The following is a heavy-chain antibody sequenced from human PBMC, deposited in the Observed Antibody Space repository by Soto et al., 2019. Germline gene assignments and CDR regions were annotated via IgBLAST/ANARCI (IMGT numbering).Heavy chain of an antibody. Sequence: QITLKESGPTLVKPTQTLTLTCTFSGFSLSTRGVGVVWIRQPPVKALEWLALLYWDDAEGYSPSLKSRLTSTQYTSKNQVVLTVTNMDPVDTATYYCAHRPRVYSYYFDYWGQGTLVTVSS. V-gene: IGHV2-5*02. CDR2: LYWDDAE. J-gene: IGHJ4*02. CDR3: AHRPRVYSYYFDY. CDR1: GFSLSTRGVG. D-gene: IGHD5-18*01.